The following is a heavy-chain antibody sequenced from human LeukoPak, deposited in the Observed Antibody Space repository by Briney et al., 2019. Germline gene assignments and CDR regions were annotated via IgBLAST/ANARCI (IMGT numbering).Heavy chain of an antibody. Sequence: SETLSLTCTVSGGSISSYYWSWIRQPPGKGLEWIGYIYYSGSTNYNPSLKSRVTISVDTSKNQFSLKLSSVTAADTAVYYCARQGGRYDYVWGSYRQTTNWFDPWGQGTLVTVSS. V-gene: IGHV4-59*08. CDR1: GGSISSYY. CDR3: ARQGGRYDYVWGSYRQTTNWFDP. D-gene: IGHD3-16*02. CDR2: IYYSGST. J-gene: IGHJ5*02.